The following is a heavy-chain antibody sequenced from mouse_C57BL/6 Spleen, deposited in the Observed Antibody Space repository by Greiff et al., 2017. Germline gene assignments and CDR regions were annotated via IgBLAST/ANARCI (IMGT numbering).Heavy chain of an antibody. CDR1: GYTFTSYC. CDR3: ASESAYDDGFAY. V-gene: IGHV1-55*01. Sequence: QVQLQQPGAELVKPGASVKMSCKASGYTFTSYCITWVKQRPGQGLEWIGDIYPGSGSTNYTEKFKSKATLTVDTSSSTAYMQLSSLTSEDSAVYYCASESAYDDGFAYWGQGTLVTVSA. D-gene: IGHD2-12*01. J-gene: IGHJ3*01. CDR2: IYPGSGST.